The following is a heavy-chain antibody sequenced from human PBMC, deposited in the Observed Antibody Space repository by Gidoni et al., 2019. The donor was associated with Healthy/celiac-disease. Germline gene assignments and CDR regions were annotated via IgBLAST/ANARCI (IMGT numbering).Heavy chain of an antibody. CDR1: GFAFSSYS. CDR3: ARDHSSSNDAFDI. CDR2: ISSSSSYI. Sequence: EVQLVESGGGLVKPGGSLSLSCEASGFAFSSYSMNWVRQAPGKGLEWVSSISSSSSYIYYADSVKGRFTISRDNAKNSLYLQMNSLRAEDTAVYYCARDHSSSNDAFDIWGQGTMVTVSS. V-gene: IGHV3-21*01. D-gene: IGHD6-13*01. J-gene: IGHJ3*02.